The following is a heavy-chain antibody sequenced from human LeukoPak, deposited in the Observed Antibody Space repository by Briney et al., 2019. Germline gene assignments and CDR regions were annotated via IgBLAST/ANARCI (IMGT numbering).Heavy chain of an antibody. D-gene: IGHD3-3*01. CDR3: ARATIFVDY. CDR2: ISSSTSYI. CDR1: GFTFSGYS. J-gene: IGHJ4*02. V-gene: IGHV3-21*01. Sequence: NAGGSLRLSCAASGFTFSGYSINWVRQAPGKGLGWVSSISSSTSYIYYADSVKGRFTISRDNANNSLYLQMNSLRAEDTAVYYCARATIFVDYWGQGTLVTVSS.